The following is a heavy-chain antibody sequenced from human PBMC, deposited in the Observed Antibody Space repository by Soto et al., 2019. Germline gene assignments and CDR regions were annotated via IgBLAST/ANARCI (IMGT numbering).Heavy chain of an antibody. CDR2: VYITGST. CDR1: GGSISTFY. CDR3: ARGGRDGFDI. V-gene: IGHV4-4*07. Sequence: SETLSLTCNVSGGSISTFYWNWIRQSAEKGLEWTGRVYITGSTNYHPSLKSRVTMSVDTSKNQFSLKMSSVTAADTAVYYCARGGRDGFDIWGQGTRVTVSS. J-gene: IGHJ3*02.